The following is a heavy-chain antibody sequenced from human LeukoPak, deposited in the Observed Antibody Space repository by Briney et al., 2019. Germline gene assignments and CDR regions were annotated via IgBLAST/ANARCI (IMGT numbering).Heavy chain of an antibody. V-gene: IGHV4-59*11. CDR2: IYYSGST. Sequence: PSETLSLTCTVSGGSISSHYWSWIRQPPGKGLEWIGYIYYSGSTNYNPSLKSRVTKSVDTSKNQFSLKLSSVTAADTAVYYCARGGTAIDYWGQGTLVTVSS. CDR1: GGSISSHY. D-gene: IGHD2-21*02. CDR3: ARGGTAIDY. J-gene: IGHJ4*02.